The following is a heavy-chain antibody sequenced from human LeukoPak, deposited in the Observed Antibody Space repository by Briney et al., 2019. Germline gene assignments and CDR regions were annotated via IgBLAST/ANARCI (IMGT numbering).Heavy chain of an antibody. J-gene: IGHJ4*02. CDR1: GFTFSNYA. CDR2: ILYDGETK. D-gene: IGHD4-17*01. Sequence: GGSLRLSCAASGFTFSNYAMHWVRQAPGEGLEWVAVILYDGETKYYADSVKGRFTISSDNAKNSLYLQMNSLRAEDTALYYCARAPNGGYGESDYWGQGTLVTVSS. V-gene: IGHV3-30*04. CDR3: ARAPNGGYGESDY.